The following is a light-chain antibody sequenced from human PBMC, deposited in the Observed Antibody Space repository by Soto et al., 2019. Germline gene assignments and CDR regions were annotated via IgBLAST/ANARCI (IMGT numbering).Light chain of an antibody. CDR3: QQYGSSPFT. V-gene: IGKV3-20*01. CDR2: GAS. CDR1: QSVSSSY. J-gene: IGKJ3*01. Sequence: EIVLTQSPGTLSLSPGERATLSCRASQSVSSSYLAWYQQKPSQAPRLLIYGASSKATGIPDRFSGSGSGTVFSLTISRLEPEDFAVYYCQQYGSSPFTFGPGTKVDIK.